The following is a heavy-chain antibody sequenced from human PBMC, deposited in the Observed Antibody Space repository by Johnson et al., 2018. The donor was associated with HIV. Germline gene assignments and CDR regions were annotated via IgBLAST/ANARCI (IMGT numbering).Heavy chain of an antibody. V-gene: IGHV3-66*01. CDR1: GFTFSSYW. Sequence: VQLVESGGGLVQPGGSLRLSCAASGFTFSSYWMSWVRQAPGKGLEWISVLFSGGTTYYGDSVKGRFTISRDNSKNTLYLQMNSLRAEDTAIYYCARGLGGQQPSWGQGTMVTVSS. D-gene: IGHD6-13*01. CDR3: ARGLGGQQPS. J-gene: IGHJ3*01. CDR2: LFSGGTT.